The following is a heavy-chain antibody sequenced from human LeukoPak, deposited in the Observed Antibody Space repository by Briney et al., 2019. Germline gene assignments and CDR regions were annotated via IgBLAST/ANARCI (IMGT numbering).Heavy chain of an antibody. V-gene: IGHV4-39*07. D-gene: IGHD3-9*01. CDR3: ARELFRYHILPGPFDY. J-gene: IGHJ4*02. Sequence: PSETLSLTCTVSGGSISSSSYYWGWIRQPPGKGLEWFVSIYYSGSTYYNPSLKSRVTISVDTSKNQFSLKLSSVTAADTAVYYCARELFRYHILPGPFDYWGQGTLVTVSS. CDR2: IYYSGST. CDR1: GGSISSSSYY.